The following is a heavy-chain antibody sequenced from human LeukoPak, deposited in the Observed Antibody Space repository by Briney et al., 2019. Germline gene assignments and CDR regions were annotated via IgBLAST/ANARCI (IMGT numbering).Heavy chain of an antibody. V-gene: IGHV3-30*02. D-gene: IGHD1-1*01. Sequence: PGGSLRLSCAASGFTFSTHAMHWVRQAPDKGLEWVAFIRYDGNNKNYADSAKGRFTISGDNSKNTLFLQMNSLRPDDTAAYYCTRGDDFGSSTRLPKFNWFDPWGQGTLVTVSS. CDR1: GFTFSTHA. CDR3: TRGDDFGSSTRLPKFNWFDP. CDR2: IRYDGNNK. J-gene: IGHJ5*02.